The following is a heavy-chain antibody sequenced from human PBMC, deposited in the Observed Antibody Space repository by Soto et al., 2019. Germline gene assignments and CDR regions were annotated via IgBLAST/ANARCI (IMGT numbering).Heavy chain of an antibody. V-gene: IGHV1-69*13. D-gene: IGHD3-10*01. CDR3: ARDQGSGSYSLYYGMDV. CDR2: IIPIFGTA. CDR1: GYTFTGYY. Sequence: SVKVSCKASGYTFTGYYMHWVRQAPGQGLEWMGWIIPIFGTANYAQKFQGRVTITADESTSTAYMELSSLRSEDTAVYYCARDQGSGSYSLYYGMDVWGQGTTVTVSS. J-gene: IGHJ6*02.